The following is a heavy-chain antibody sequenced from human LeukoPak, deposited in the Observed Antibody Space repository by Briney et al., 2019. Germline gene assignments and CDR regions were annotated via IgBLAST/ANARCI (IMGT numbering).Heavy chain of an antibody. J-gene: IGHJ4*02. CDR3: AKGGFGELFVPFDY. D-gene: IGHD3-10*01. CDR1: GFTFSSYG. V-gene: IGHV3-30*02. Sequence: GGSLRLSCAASGFTFSSYGMHWVRQAPGKGLEWVAFIRYDGSNKYYADSVKGRFTISRDNAKNALYLRINSLRPEDTAFYYCAKGGFGELFVPFDYWGQGTRVTVSS. CDR2: IRYDGSNK.